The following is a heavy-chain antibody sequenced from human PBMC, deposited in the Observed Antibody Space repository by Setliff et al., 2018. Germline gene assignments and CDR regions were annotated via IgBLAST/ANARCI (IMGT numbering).Heavy chain of an antibody. V-gene: IGHV1-69*05. CDR1: GATFSSYG. Sequence: ASVKVSCKASGATFSSYGISWVRQAPGLGLEWMAGTIPIFGTTEYAQKFQGRLTIITDESTNTAFMQLSSLRSDDTAVYYCVREGVDSRSSTDYRYYMDVWGKGTTVTVSS. D-gene: IGHD3-22*01. CDR2: TIPIFGTT. CDR3: VREGVDSRSSTDYRYYMDV. J-gene: IGHJ6*03.